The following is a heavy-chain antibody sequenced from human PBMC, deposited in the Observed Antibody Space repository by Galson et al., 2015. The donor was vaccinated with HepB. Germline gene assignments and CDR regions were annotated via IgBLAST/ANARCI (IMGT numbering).Heavy chain of an antibody. CDR2: ISAYNGNT. V-gene: IGHV1-18*01. D-gene: IGHD4-23*01. CDR1: GYTFTSYG. CDR3: ARDGPYGGNSEGFDY. Sequence: SVKVSCKASGYTFTSYGISWVRQAPGQGLEWMGWISAYNGNTNYAQKLQGRVTMTTDTSTSTAYMELRSLRSDDTAVYYRARDGPYGGNSEGFDYWGQGALVTVSS. J-gene: IGHJ4*02.